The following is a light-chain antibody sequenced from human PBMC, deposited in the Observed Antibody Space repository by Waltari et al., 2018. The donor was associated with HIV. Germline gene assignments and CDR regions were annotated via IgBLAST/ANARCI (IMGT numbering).Light chain of an antibody. V-gene: IGLV1-51*01. Sequence: QSVLTQPPSASAAPGQRVTISCSGSGSNLGRTYVSWYQQLPGTAPKLLIFDNNKRPSGIPDRFSGSKSGTSATLGISGLQTGDEADYYCGTWDSSLSTVVFGGGTKLTVL. CDR1: GSNLGRTY. CDR3: GTWDSSLSTVV. CDR2: DNN. J-gene: IGLJ2*01.